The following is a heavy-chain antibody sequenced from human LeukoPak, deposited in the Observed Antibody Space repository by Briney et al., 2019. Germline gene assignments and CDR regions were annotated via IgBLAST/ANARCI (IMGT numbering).Heavy chain of an antibody. D-gene: IGHD5-12*01. CDR1: GYSVSSGFY. J-gene: IGHJ3*02. Sequence: PSETLSLTCTVSGYSVSSGFYWGWIRLPPGKGLEWVGIIYHSGNTYYNPSLKSRVTMSLDTSKSQFSLRLTSVTAADTAVYYCARQVATKGEWAFDIWGQGTLVTVSS. CDR2: IYHSGNT. V-gene: IGHV4-38-2*02. CDR3: ARQVATKGEWAFDI.